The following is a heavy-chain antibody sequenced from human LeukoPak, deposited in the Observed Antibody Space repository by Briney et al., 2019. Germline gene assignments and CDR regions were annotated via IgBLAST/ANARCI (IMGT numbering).Heavy chain of an antibody. D-gene: IGHD2-2*01. CDR3: ARGRLGSTNWFDP. CDR2: FDPEDGET. J-gene: IGHJ5*02. CDR1: GYTLTELS. Sequence: ASVKVSCKVSGYTLTELSMHWVRQAPGKGLEWMGGFDPEDGETIYAQKLQGRVTMTTDTSTSTAYMELRSLRSDDTAVYYCARGRLGSTNWFDPWGQGTLVTVSS. V-gene: IGHV1-24*01.